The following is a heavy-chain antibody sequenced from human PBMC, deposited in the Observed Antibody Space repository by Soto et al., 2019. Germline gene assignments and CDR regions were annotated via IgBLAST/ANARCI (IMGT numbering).Heavy chain of an antibody. CDR3: ARGRLKYFDY. J-gene: IGHJ4*02. V-gene: IGHV1-18*01. Sequence: QVQLVQSGTGVKKPGASVKVSCRASGYTFTSYGVTWVRQAPGQGLEWMGWISLFNGNTNYAQKFQGRVTMTTDTSTSTAYMELRGLRSDDTAVYYCARGRLKYFDYWGQGALVTVTS. CDR2: ISLFNGNT. CDR1: GYTFTSYG.